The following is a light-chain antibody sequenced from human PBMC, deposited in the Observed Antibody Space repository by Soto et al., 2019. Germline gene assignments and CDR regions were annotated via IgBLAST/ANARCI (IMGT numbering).Light chain of an antibody. J-gene: IGLJ3*02. Sequence: QAVVTQPPSVSGAPGQRVTISCTGSSSNIGAGYDVHWYQQLPGTAPKLLIYENNNRPSGVPDRFSGSKSATSASLTIAGLQAEDEADYYCQSYDRSRSGARVFGGGTKLTVL. CDR3: QSYDRSRSGARV. V-gene: IGLV1-40*01. CDR2: ENN. CDR1: SSNIGAGYD.